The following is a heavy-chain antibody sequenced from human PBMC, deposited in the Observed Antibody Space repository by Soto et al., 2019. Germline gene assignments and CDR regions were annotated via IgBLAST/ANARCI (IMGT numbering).Heavy chain of an antibody. CDR1: GLTFSNYA. J-gene: IGHJ4*02. CDR3: AKDQNSILRLFDY. D-gene: IGHD1-7*01. CDR2: ISASGDEA. Sequence: EVHLLESGGDLVRPGGSLRLSCVVSGLTFSNYAMNWVRQAPGKGPEWVSVISASGDEAYYADSVRGRFTVSRDNSRNTLFLQLNSLRAEATAVYYCAKDQNSILRLFDYWGRGTLVTVSS. V-gene: IGHV3-23*01.